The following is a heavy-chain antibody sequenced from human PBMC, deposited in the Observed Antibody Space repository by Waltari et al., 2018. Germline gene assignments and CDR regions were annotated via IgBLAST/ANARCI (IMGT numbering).Heavy chain of an antibody. V-gene: IGHV4-38-2*01. CDR2: IYHSGST. Sequence: QVQLQESGPGLVTPSETLSLTCAVSGYSLSSGYYWGWIRQPPGKGLEWIGSIYHSGSTYYNPSLKSRVTISVDTSKNQFSLKLSSVTAADTAVYYCARVVTMFTREGWFDPWGQGTLVTVSS. CDR3: ARVVTMFTREGWFDP. J-gene: IGHJ5*02. CDR1: GYSLSSGYY. D-gene: IGHD3-10*02.